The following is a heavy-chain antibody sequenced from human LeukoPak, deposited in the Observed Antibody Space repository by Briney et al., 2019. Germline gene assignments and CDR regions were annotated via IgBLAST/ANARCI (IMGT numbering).Heavy chain of an antibody. CDR2: IWYDGSNQ. CDR1: GFTFSRYG. J-gene: IGHJ1*01. V-gene: IGHV3-33*01. Sequence: GGSLRLSCAASGFTFSRYGMHWVRQAPGKGLEWVAVIWYDGSNQYYADSVKGRFTISRDNSKNTLYLQMNSLRAEDTAVYYCARESEYYYYDASGYYPGYFHHWGQGTLVTVSS. D-gene: IGHD3-22*01. CDR3: ARESEYYYYDASGYYPGYFHH.